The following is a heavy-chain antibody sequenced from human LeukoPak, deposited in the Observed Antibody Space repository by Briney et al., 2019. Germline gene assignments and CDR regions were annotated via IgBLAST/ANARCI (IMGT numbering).Heavy chain of an antibody. CDR3: ARLRAVTRSSSWLQVRRRFDY. D-gene: IGHD6-13*01. CDR1: GGSISRYY. Sequence: PSETLSLTCTVSGGSISRYYWSWIRQPPGKGLEWIGYIYYTGITDHNPSLKSRVTISVDTSKNQFSLKLSSVTAADTAVYYCARLRAVTRSSSWLQVRRRFDYWGQGTLVTVSS. J-gene: IGHJ4*02. CDR2: IYYTGIT. V-gene: IGHV4-59*12.